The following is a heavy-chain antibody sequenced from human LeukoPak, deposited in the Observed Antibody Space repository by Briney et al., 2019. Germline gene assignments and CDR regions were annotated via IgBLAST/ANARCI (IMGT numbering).Heavy chain of an antibody. CDR3: VKGKFGSSWYSYFDY. D-gene: IGHD6-13*01. J-gene: IGHJ4*02. Sequence: GGSLRLSCTASGFTFSSYAMHWVRQAPGKGLEYVSAISSNGGSTYYTDSVKGRFTISRDNSKNTLDLQMSSLRPEDTAVYYCVKGKFGSSWYSYFDYWGQGTLVTVSS. CDR2: ISSNGGST. V-gene: IGHV3-64D*06. CDR1: GFTFSSYA.